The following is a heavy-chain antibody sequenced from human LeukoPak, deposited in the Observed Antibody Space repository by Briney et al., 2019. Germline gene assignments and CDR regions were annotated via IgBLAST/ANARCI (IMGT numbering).Heavy chain of an antibody. CDR3: ARRVEMATARPFDY. CDR2: IYPGDSDT. V-gene: IGHV5-51*01. Sequence: GESLKISCKGSGCSFTSYWVGWVRQMPGKGLEWMGIIYPGDSDTRYSPSFQGQVTTSADKSISTAYLQWSSLKASDTAMYYCARRVEMATARPFDYWGQGTLVTVSS. CDR1: GCSFTSYW. D-gene: IGHD5-24*01. J-gene: IGHJ4*02.